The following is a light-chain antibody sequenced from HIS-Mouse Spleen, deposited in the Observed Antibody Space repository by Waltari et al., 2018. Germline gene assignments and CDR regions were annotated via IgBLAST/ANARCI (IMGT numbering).Light chain of an antibody. V-gene: IGLV1-47*01. CDR1: RSNIGSNY. Sequence: QSVLTQPPSASGTPGQRVTIPCSGSRSNIGSNYVYWYQQLPGTAPKLLSYRNNQRPSGVPDRFSGSKSGTSASLAISGLRSEDEADYYCAAWDDSLSGPVFGGGTKLTVL. J-gene: IGLJ3*02. CDR2: RNN. CDR3: AAWDDSLSGPV.